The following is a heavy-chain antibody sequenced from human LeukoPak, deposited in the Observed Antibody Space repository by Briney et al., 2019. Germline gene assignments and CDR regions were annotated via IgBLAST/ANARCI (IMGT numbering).Heavy chain of an antibody. CDR1: GGTFSSYA. D-gene: IGHD3-22*01. CDR3: AREGARYYYDSSGYYGS. Sequence: GASVKVSCKASGGTFSSYAISWVRQAPGQGLEWMGWISAYNGNTNYAQKLQGRVTMTTDTSTSTAYMELRSLRSDDTAVYYCAREGARYYYDSSGYYGSWGQGTLVTVSS. J-gene: IGHJ4*02. CDR2: ISAYNGNT. V-gene: IGHV1-18*01.